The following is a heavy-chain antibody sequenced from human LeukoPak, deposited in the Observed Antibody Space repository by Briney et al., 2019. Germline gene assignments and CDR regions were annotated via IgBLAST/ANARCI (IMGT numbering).Heavy chain of an antibody. CDR3: AKDRHAFDI. CDR1: GFTVRSNY. J-gene: IGHJ3*02. CDR2: IYSGGST. V-gene: IGHV3-53*05. Sequence: GGSLRLSCAASGFTVRSNYMSWVRQAPGKGLEWVSVIYSGGSTYYADSMKGRLTISRDNSKNTLYLQMNSLRAEDTAVYYCAKDRHAFDIWGQGTMVTVSS.